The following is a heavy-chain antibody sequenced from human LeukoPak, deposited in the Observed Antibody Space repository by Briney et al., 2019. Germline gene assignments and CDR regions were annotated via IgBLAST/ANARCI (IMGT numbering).Heavy chain of an antibody. J-gene: IGHJ4*02. V-gene: IGHV1-46*01. CDR2: INPSGGST. D-gene: IGHD3-9*01. CDR3: ARESYDILTGYWGFDY. CDR1: GYTFTSYY. Sequence: ASVKVSCKASGYTFTSYYMHWVRQAPGQGLEWMGIINPSGGSTSYAQKFQGRDTMTRDTSTSTVYMELSSLRSEDTAVYYCARESYDILTGYWGFDYWGQGTLVTVSS.